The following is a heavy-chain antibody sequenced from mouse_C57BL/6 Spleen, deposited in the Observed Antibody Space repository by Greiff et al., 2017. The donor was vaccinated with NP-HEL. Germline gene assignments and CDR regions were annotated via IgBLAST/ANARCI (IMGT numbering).Heavy chain of an antibody. J-gene: IGHJ3*01. CDR2: FHPYNDDT. D-gene: IGHD2-4*01. Sequence: QVQLQQSGAELVKPGASVKMSCKASGYTFTTYPIEWMKQNHGKSLEWIGNFHPYNDDTKYNEKFKGKATLTVDKSSSTVYLELSRLTSDDSAVYYCARRIYYDCDGFAYWGQGTLVTVSA. V-gene: IGHV1-47*01. CDR3: ARRIYYDCDGFAY. CDR1: GYTFTTYP.